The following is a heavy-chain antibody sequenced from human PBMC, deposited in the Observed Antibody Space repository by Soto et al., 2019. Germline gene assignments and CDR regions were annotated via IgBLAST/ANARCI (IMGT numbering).Heavy chain of an antibody. CDR1: GFTLSSYA. CDR3: AKVERYYYDSSGYYSSPLF. V-gene: IGHV3-23*01. D-gene: IGHD3-22*01. Sequence: GGSLRLSCAASGFTLSSYAMSWVRQAPGKGLEWVSAISGSGGTTYYADSVKGRFTSSRDTSKNTLYLQMNSLRAEDTAVYYCAKVERYYYDSSGYYSSPLFWGQGTLVTVSS. CDR2: ISGSGGTT. J-gene: IGHJ4*02.